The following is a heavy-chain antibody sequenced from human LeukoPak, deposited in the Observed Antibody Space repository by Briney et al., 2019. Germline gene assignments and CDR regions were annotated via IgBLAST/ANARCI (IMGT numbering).Heavy chain of an antibody. CDR3: ARDRLQLTNDAFDI. D-gene: IGHD5-24*01. V-gene: IGHV7-4-1*02. Sequence: GASVKVSCKASGYTFTSYAMNWVRQAPGQGLEWMGWINTNTGNPTYAQGFTGRFVFSLDTSVSTAYLQISSLKAEDTAVYYCARDRLQLTNDAFDIWGQGTMVTVSS. CDR1: GYTFTSYA. J-gene: IGHJ3*02. CDR2: INTNTGNP.